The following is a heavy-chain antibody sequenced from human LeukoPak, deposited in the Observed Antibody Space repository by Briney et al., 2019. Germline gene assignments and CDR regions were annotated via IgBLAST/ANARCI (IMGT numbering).Heavy chain of an antibody. V-gene: IGHV4-34*01. CDR3: ARDRVGATRKFDY. CDR1: AGSFSGYY. Sequence: SQTLPLTCAVYAGSFSGYYWSWIRQPQGKGLEWIGAINHCGSTNYNRAIKSRVTISLDASKNQFSLRLSSVAAADTAVYYCARDRVGATRKFDYWGQGTLVTVSS. D-gene: IGHD1-26*01. CDR2: INHCGST. J-gene: IGHJ4*02.